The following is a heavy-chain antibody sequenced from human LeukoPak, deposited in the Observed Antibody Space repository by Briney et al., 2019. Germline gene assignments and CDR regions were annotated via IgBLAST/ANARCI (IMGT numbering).Heavy chain of an antibody. D-gene: IGHD6-6*01. CDR1: GFTFSDYY. J-gene: IGHJ4*02. Sequence: GGSLVLSWAASGFTFSDYYMSWSRQAPGKGLEWLSYISSSGSTIYYADSVKGRFTISRDNAKNSLYLQMNSLRAEDTAVYYCARVAREYSSSSRGRSDYWGQGTLVTVPS. CDR2: ISSSGSTI. V-gene: IGHV3-11*04. CDR3: ARVAREYSSSSRGRSDY.